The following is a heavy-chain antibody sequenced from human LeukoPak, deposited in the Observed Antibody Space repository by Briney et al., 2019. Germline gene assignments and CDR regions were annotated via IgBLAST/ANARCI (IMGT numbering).Heavy chain of an antibody. CDR1: GGSISSGTYY. Sequence: SETLSLTCSISGGSISSGTYYWNWIRQPAGRGLEWIGRFYTGGGTNYNPSLKSRVTISVDTSKNQFSLKLSSVTAADTAQYYCARISYYYDDSGHPGYFDYWGLGTLVTVSS. CDR3: ARISYYYDDSGHPGYFDY. V-gene: IGHV4-61*02. CDR2: FYTGGGT. J-gene: IGHJ4*02. D-gene: IGHD3-22*01.